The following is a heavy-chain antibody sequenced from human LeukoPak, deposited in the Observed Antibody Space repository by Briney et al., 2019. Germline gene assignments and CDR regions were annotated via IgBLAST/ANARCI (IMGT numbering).Heavy chain of an antibody. D-gene: IGHD2-15*01. CDR1: GFTFSSYA. CDR2: ISYDGSNK. CDR3: ARPYCSGGRCYYYDGMDV. J-gene: IGHJ6*02. Sequence: PGRSLRLSCAASGFTFSSYAMHWVRQAPGKGLEWVAVISYDGSNKYYADSVKGRFTISRDNSKNTLYLQINSLRAEDTAVYYCARPYCSGGRCYYYDGMDVWGQGTTVTVSS. V-gene: IGHV3-30*04.